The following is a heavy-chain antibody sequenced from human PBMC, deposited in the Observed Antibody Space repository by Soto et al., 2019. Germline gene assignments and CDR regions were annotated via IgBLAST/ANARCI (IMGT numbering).Heavy chain of an antibody. Sequence: SCKASGGTFSSYAMHWVRQAPGKGLEWVAVISYDGSNKYYADSVKGRFTISRDNSKNTLYLQMNSLRAEDTAVYYCARDVAAAGTTEGYWFDPWGQGTLVTVSS. CDR3: ARDVAAAGTTEGYWFDP. J-gene: IGHJ5*02. D-gene: IGHD6-13*01. V-gene: IGHV3-30-3*01. CDR1: GGTFSSYA. CDR2: ISYDGSNK.